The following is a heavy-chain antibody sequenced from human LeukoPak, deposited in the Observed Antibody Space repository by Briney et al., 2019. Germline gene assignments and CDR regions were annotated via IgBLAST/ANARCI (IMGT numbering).Heavy chain of an antibody. CDR2: MNPNSGNT. V-gene: IGHV1-8*01. Sequence: GASVKVSCKASGYTFTSYDIKWVRQATGQGLEWMGWMNPNSGNTGYAQKFQGRVTMTRNTSISTAYMELSSLRSDDTAVYYCAVGVYGDYENWFDPWGQGTLVTVSS. D-gene: IGHD4-17*01. CDR3: AVGVYGDYENWFDP. J-gene: IGHJ5*02. CDR1: GYTFTSYD.